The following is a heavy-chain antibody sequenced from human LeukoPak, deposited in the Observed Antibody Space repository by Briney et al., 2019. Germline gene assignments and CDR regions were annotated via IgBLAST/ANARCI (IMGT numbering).Heavy chain of an antibody. CDR3: AREGRTWDPPWGEIYY. J-gene: IGHJ4*02. V-gene: IGHV4-30-4*08. CDR2: IYYSGST. CDR1: GGSISSGGYY. D-gene: IGHD3-16*01. Sequence: PSETLSLTCTVSGGSISSGGYYWSWIRQPPGKGLEWIGCIYYSGSTYYNPSLKSRVTISVDTSKNQFSLKLSSVTAADTAVYYCAREGRTWDPPWGEIYYWGQGTLVTVSS.